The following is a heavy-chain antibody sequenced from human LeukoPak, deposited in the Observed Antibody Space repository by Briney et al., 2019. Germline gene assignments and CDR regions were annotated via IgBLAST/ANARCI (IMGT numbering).Heavy chain of an antibody. CDR2: IYSGGST. CDR1: GFTVSSNY. D-gene: IGHD3-22*01. Sequence: GGSLRLSCAASGFTVSSNYMSWVRQAPGKGLEWVSVIYSGGSTYYADSVKGRSTISRDNSKNTLYLQMNSLRAEDTAVYYCARSAPPGYYYDSSGYYFLDYWGQGTLVTVSS. J-gene: IGHJ4*02. CDR3: ARSAPPGYYYDSSGYYFLDY. V-gene: IGHV3-66*01.